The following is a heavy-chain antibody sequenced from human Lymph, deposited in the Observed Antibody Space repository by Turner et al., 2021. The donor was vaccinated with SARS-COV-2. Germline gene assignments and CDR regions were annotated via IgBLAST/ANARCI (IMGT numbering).Heavy chain of an antibody. CDR3: ARDYYDFWSGYNYYYYGMDV. CDR1: GFTFSSYS. D-gene: IGHD3-3*01. CDR2: SRRRSSYI. V-gene: IGHV3-21*01. Sequence: EVQLVESGGGLVNPGGSLRLSCAASGFTFSSYSMNWFRQAQGKGLEWVSTSRRRSSYIKNADSVKGRFTISRENAKNSMYLQMNSLRAEDTAVYYCARDYYDFWSGYNYYYYGMDVWGQGTTVTVSS. J-gene: IGHJ6*02.